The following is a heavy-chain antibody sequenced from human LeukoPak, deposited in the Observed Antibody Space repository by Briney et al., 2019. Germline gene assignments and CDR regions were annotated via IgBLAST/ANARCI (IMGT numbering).Heavy chain of an antibody. Sequence: GESLKISCKGSGYRFTSYWIGWVRQMPGKGLEWMGIIYPGDSDTRYRPSFQGQVTISADKSINTAYLQWSSLKASDTAMYYCAIRINSGWSDWGQGTLVIVSS. D-gene: IGHD6-19*01. CDR2: IYPGDSDT. V-gene: IGHV5-51*01. CDR3: AIRINSGWSD. CDR1: GYRFTSYW. J-gene: IGHJ4*02.